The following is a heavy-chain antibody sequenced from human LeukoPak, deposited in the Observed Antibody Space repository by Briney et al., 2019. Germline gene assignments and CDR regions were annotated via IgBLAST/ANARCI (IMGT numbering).Heavy chain of an antibody. CDR3: ARLRVTTGFDY. Sequence: PSQTLSLTCTVSDGSITRSSNYWGWIRQTPGEGLDWIRSIYYSGIAYYNPSLQGRVTMSVDTSKNQFSLKLNSVTVADTALYYCARLRVTTGFDYWDQGIPVTVCS. CDR1: DGSITRSSNY. CDR2: IYYSGIA. D-gene: IGHD1/OR15-1a*01. J-gene: IGHJ4*02. V-gene: IGHV4-39*01.